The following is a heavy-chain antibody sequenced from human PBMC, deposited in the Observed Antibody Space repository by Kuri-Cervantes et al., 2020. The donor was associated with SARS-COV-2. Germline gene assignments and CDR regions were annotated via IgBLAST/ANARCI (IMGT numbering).Heavy chain of an antibody. D-gene: IGHD1-14*01. CDR2: IIPVFGTG. Sequence: SVKVSCKASGGSFSNNAISWVRQAPGQGLEWMGGIIPVFGTGHYAQKFQGRVTITADESTSTAYLELSSLTSEDTAVYYCAQGNRHEYGDLVYWGQGTLVTVSS. J-gene: IGHJ4*02. V-gene: IGHV1-69*13. CDR3: AQGNRHEYGDLVY. CDR1: GGSFSNNA.